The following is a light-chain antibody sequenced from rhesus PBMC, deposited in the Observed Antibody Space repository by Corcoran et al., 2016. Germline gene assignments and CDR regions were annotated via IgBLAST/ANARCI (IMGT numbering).Light chain of an antibody. CDR1: QSVNNY. V-gene: IGKV3S9*01. CDR3: QKYSSSPLT. Sequence: EIVMTQSPATLSLSPGERATLSCRASQSVNNYVAWYQQKPDQAPRLLIYGASSRATAIPDRFSGSGSGTEFTLTISSVEPEDVAVDYCQKYSSSPLTFGGGTKVEIK. J-gene: IGKJ4*01. CDR2: GAS.